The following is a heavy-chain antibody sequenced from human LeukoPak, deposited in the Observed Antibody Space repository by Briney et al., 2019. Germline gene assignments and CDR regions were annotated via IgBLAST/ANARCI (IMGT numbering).Heavy chain of an antibody. Sequence: GGSLRLSCAASGFTFSSYWMSWAGQAQGKGREGVANIKKEGSEKYYVDSVKGRFTISRDNAKNSLYLQMNSLRAEDTAVYYCARGVTGYSSSWYGRGNWFDPWGQGTLVTVSS. D-gene: IGHD6-13*01. CDR3: ARGVTGYSSSWYGRGNWFDP. V-gene: IGHV3-7*03. CDR1: GFTFSSYW. J-gene: IGHJ5*02. CDR2: IKKEGSEK.